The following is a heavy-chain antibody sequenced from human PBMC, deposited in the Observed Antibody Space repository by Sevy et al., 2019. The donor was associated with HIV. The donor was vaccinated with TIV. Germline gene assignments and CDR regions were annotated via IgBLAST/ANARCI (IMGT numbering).Heavy chain of an antibody. CDR2: IWYYGNNK. CDR3: ARDGGYDFWSGYSIDA. V-gene: IGHV3-33*01. D-gene: IGHD3-3*01. Sequence: GGSLRLSCAASGFTFSSYGMHWVRQAPGKGLKWVAVIWYYGNNKYYADSVKGRFTISRDNSKNTQYLQMNSMRAEDTAVYYCARDGGYDFWSGYSIDAWGQGILVTVSS. CDR1: GFTFSSYG. J-gene: IGHJ5*02.